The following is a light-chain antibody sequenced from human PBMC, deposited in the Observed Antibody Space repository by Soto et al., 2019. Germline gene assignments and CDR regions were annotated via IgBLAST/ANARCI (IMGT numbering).Light chain of an antibody. Sequence: QSVLTQPPSVSGAPGQRVTISCTGSSPNIGAGYEVNWYRQLPGTAPKLLIYGNTNRPSGVPDRFSGSKSGTSACLAITGLQAEDEADYYCQSYDSSLSGYVFGGGTKLTVL. CDR2: GNT. CDR3: QSYDSSLSGYV. J-gene: IGLJ3*02. CDR1: SPNIGAGYE. V-gene: IGLV1-40*01.